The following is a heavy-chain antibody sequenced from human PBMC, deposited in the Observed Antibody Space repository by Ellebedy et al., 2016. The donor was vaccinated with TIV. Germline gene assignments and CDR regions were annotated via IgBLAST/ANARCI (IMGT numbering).Heavy chain of an antibody. D-gene: IGHD2-15*01. J-gene: IGHJ6*02. CDR3: ARDRSGGGGSGHYYYGMDV. V-gene: IGHV4-39*07. CDR1: AGSISRSSYY. CDR2: IYYSGST. Sequence: SETLSLTXTVSAGSISRSSYYWGWIRQPPGKGLEWIASIYYSGSTYYNPSLKSRVNISVDTSKNQFSLKLSTVTAADTAVYYCARDRSGGGGSGHYYYGMDVWGQGTTVTVSS.